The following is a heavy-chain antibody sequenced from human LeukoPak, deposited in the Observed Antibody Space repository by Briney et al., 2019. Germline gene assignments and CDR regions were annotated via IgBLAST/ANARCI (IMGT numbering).Heavy chain of an antibody. CDR1: GFTFSSYA. CDR2: ISYDGSNK. D-gene: IGHD6-6*01. CDR3: ARDPYSSSPFFDY. J-gene: IGHJ4*02. V-gene: IGHV3-30-3*01. Sequence: GGSLRLSCAASGFTFSSYAMHWVRQAPGKGLEWVAVISYDGSNKYYADSVKGRFTISRDNSKNTLYLQMNSLRAEDPAVYYCARDPYSSSPFFDYWGQGTLVTVSS.